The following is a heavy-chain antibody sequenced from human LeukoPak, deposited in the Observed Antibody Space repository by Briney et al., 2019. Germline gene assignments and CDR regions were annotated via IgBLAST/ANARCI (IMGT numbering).Heavy chain of an antibody. CDR2: ISSNGGST. D-gene: IGHD1-26*01. CDR1: GFTFSSYS. J-gene: IGHJ4*02. Sequence: GGSLRLSCAASGFTFSSYSMNWVRQAPGKGLEYVSAISSNGGSTYYADSVKGRFTISRDNSKNTVYLQMNSLRDEDTAVYYCARNVGYWGQGTLVTVSS. V-gene: IGHV3-64*04. CDR3: ARNVGY.